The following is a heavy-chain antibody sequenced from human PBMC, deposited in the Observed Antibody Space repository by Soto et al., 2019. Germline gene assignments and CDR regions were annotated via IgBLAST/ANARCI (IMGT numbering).Heavy chain of an antibody. CDR3: ARGLVVRGTGFDY. V-gene: IGHV4-30-4*01. Sequence: SETLSLTCTVSGGSISSGDYYWSWIRQPPGKGLEWIGYIYYSGSTYYNPSLKSRVTISVDTSKNQFSLKLSSVTAADAAVYYCARGLVVRGTGFDYWGQGTLVTVSS. CDR2: IYYSGST. D-gene: IGHD3-10*01. CDR1: GGSISSGDYY. J-gene: IGHJ4*02.